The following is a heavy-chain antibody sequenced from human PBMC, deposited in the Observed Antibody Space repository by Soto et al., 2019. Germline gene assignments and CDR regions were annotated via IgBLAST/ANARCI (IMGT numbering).Heavy chain of an antibody. J-gene: IGHJ4*02. Sequence: QVQLVESGGGVVQPGRSLRLSCAASGFTFSSYAMHWVRQAPGKGLEWVAVISYDGSNKYYADSVKGRFTISRDNSKNTLYLQMNSVRAEDTAVYYCARGTLYDSSGYYYGYWGQGTLVTVSS. CDR3: ARGTLYDSSGYYYGY. D-gene: IGHD3-22*01. CDR1: GFTFSSYA. V-gene: IGHV3-30-3*01. CDR2: ISYDGSNK.